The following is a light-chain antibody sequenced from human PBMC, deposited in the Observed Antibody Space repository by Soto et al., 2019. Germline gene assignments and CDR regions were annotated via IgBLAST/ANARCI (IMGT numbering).Light chain of an antibody. J-gene: IGLJ1*01. CDR1: SSDVGAYDY. CDR2: EGT. CDR3: YSFAGSTTFSYV. V-gene: IGLV2-23*03. Sequence: QSALTQPPSASGSPGQSVTISCTGTSSDVGAYDYVSWYQQHPGKAPKLMIYEGTKRPSGVSNRFSGSKSGNTASLTISGLQTEDEADYYCYSFAGSTTFSYVFGPGTKVTVL.